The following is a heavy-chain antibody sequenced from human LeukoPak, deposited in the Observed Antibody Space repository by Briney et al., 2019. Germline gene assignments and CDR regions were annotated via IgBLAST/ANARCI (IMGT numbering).Heavy chain of an antibody. Sequence: PGGSLRLSCAASGFTFSSYAMSWVRQAPGKGLEWVSAISGSGGSTYYADSVKGRFTISRDNSKNTLYLQMNSLRAEDTAVYYCAKVQAIFGVVIIPFDYWGQGTLVTVSS. V-gene: IGHV3-23*01. D-gene: IGHD3-3*01. J-gene: IGHJ4*02. CDR3: AKVQAIFGVVIIPFDY. CDR2: ISGSGGST. CDR1: GFTFSSYA.